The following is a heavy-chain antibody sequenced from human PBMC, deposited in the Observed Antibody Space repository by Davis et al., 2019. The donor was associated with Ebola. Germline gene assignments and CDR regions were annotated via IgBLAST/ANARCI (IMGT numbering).Heavy chain of an antibody. CDR2: IYTGDSDI. CDR1: GYSFTSHW. Sequence: GESLKISCKGSGYSFTSHWIGWVRQMPGKGLEWMGLIYTGDSDIRYSPSFRGQVTISADKSFKTAFLQWSSLKASDTAMYYCASLRRTITGMDDGFDIWGQGTMVTVSS. J-gene: IGHJ3*02. D-gene: IGHD2-8*02. V-gene: IGHV5-51*01. CDR3: ASLRRTITGMDDGFDI.